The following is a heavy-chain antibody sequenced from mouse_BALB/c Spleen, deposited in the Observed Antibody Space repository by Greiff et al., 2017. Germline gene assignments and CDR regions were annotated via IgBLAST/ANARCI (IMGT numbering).Heavy chain of an antibody. J-gene: IGHJ1*03. CDR2: ILPPSHFSTT. Sequence: EVKLVESGSGWVHPGGSLRLSCATPGFTFTDYYMSWVRQPPGHALEFLCFILPPSHFSTTEYSASVKGRFTISRDNSQSILYLQMNTLRAEDSATYYCAREARSLLAYGGTG. CDR3: AREARSLLAY. D-gene: IGHD2-12*01. V-gene: IGHV7-3*02. CDR1: GFTFTDYY.